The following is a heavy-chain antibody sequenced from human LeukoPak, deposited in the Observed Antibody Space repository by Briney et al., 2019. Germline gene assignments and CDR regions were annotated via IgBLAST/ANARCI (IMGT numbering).Heavy chain of an antibody. J-gene: IGHJ3*02. V-gene: IGHV3-7*03. Sequence: GGSLRLSCAASGFTFSSYWMSWVRQAPGKGLEWVANIKQDGSEKYYVDSMKGRFTISRDNARNSLYLQMNSLRAEDTAVYYCARDQPYDYVWGSYRYDAFDIWGQGTMVTVSP. CDR2: IKQDGSEK. D-gene: IGHD3-16*02. CDR3: ARDQPYDYVWGSYRYDAFDI. CDR1: GFTFSSYW.